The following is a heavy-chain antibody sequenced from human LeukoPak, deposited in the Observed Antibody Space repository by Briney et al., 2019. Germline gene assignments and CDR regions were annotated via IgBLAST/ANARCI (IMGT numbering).Heavy chain of an antibody. CDR3: ARRNAMDV. CDR2: INRDGSER. V-gene: IGHV3-7*03. J-gene: IGHJ6*02. Sequence: GGSLRLSCAASGFTFSNYWMTWVRQAPGKGLEWVANINRDGSERYYVDSVKGRFTISRDDAKSSPYLQMNSLRAEDTAVYYCARRNAMDVWGRGTTVIVFS. CDR1: GFTFSNYW.